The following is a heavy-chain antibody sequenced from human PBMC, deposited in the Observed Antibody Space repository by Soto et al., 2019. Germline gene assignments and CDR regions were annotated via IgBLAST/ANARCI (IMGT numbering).Heavy chain of an antibody. CDR3: XXXXXXXXXXXXMDV. CDR1: GYTFSRYG. Sequence: QGQLVQSGPEVKKPGASVKVSCKASGYTFSRYGISWXXXXXXXXXXXMGWISGYNGDTIYAQKVQGRVTMTIDTXXXXXXXXXXXXXXXXXXXXXXXXXXXXXXXXXXMDVWGQGTTVTVSS. J-gene: IGHJ6*02. CDR2: ISGYNGDT. V-gene: IGHV1-18*01.